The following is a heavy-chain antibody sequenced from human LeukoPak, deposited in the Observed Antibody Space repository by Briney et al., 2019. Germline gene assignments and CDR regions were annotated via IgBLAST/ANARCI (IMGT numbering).Heavy chain of an antibody. CDR3: ARHVQLLWFGELIRSRGWFDP. Sequence: SEPLSLTCTVSGGSISSYYWSWIRQPPGKGLEWIGYIYYSGSTNYNPSLKSRVTISVDTSKNQFSLKLSSVTAAITAVYYCARHVQLLWFGELIRSRGWFDPWGQGTLVTVSS. D-gene: IGHD3-10*01. V-gene: IGHV4-59*08. CDR2: IYYSGST. CDR1: GGSISSYY. J-gene: IGHJ5*02.